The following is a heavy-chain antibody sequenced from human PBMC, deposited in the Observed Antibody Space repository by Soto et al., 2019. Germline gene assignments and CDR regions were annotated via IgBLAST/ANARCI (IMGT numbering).Heavy chain of an antibody. V-gene: IGHV3-9*01. Sequence: EVQLLESGGGLVQPGGSLRLSCAASGFTFDDYAMHWVRQAPGKGLEWVSGISWNSGSIGYADSVKGRFTISRDNAKNSLYLQMNSLRAEDTALYYCAKSPDYGDYYYYYMDVWGKGTTVTVSS. J-gene: IGHJ6*03. CDR2: ISWNSGSI. D-gene: IGHD4-17*01. CDR3: AKSPDYGDYYYYYMDV. CDR1: GFTFDDYA.